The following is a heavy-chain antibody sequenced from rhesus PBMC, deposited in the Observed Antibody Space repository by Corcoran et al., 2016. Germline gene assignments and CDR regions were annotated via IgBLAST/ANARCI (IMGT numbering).Heavy chain of an antibody. V-gene: IGHV4S10*01. CDR3: ARDGVTQLDY. Sequence: QVQLQESGPGVVKPSETLSLTCAVSGGSISDSYRWSWIRLPPGKGLEWIGYIYGSSTSTNYNPTLKSLVTISNDTSKNQFSLTLSSVTAAATAVYYCARDGVTQLDYWGQGVLVTVTS. CDR1: GGSISDSYR. D-gene: IGHD3-34*01. CDR2: IYGSSTST. J-gene: IGHJ4*01.